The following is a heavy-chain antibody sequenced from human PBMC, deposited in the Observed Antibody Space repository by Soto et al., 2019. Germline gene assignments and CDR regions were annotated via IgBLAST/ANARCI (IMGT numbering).Heavy chain of an antibody. Sequence: EVQLVESGGGLVKPGGSLRLSCAASGFTFGSYSMNWVRQAPGKGLEWVSSISSSSSYIYYADSVKGRFTISRDNAKNSLYLQMNSLRAEDTAVYYCARDTYYYGSGSYYNGIDYWGQGTLVTVSS. CDR3: ARDTYYYGSGSYYNGIDY. J-gene: IGHJ4*02. D-gene: IGHD3-10*01. V-gene: IGHV3-21*01. CDR1: GFTFGSYS. CDR2: ISSSSSYI.